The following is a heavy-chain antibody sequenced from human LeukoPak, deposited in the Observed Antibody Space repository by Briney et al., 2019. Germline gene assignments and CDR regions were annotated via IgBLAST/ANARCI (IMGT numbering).Heavy chain of an antibody. J-gene: IGHJ4*02. D-gene: IGHD3-3*01. V-gene: IGHV3-23*01. Sequence: GGSLRLSCAASGFTFSSYAMSWVRQAPGKGLEWVSAISGSGGSTYYADSVKGRFTISRDNSKNTLYLQMNSLRAEDTAVYYCAKLSYYDFWSGNYPLLSYWGQGTLVTVSS. CDR2: ISGSGGST. CDR1: GFTFSSYA. CDR3: AKLSYYDFWSGNYPLLSY.